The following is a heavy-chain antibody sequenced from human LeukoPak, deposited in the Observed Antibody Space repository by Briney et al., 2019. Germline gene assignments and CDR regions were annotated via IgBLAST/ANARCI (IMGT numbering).Heavy chain of an antibody. D-gene: IGHD5-12*01. CDR2: ISTTDATT. CDR1: GFTFSNYA. Sequence: WGSLSLTCAASGFTFSNYAMNWVRQAPGKGLEWVLGISTTDATTSYADSVTARFTISRDNSNNTLYLQMNSLRAEDTAKYYCAKDISGYDSFDYWGQGTQVTVSS. J-gene: IGHJ4*02. V-gene: IGHV3-23*01. CDR3: AKDISGYDSFDY.